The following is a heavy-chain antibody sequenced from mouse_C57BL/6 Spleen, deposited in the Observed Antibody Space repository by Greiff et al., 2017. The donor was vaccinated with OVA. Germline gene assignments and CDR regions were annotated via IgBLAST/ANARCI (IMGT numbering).Heavy chain of an antibody. D-gene: IGHD1-1*01. V-gene: IGHV6-6*01. CDR1: GFTFSDAW. CDR3: TRRIYYYGSSPYYAMDY. Sequence: EVMLVESGGGLVQPGGSMKLSCAASGFTFSDAWMDWVRQSPEKGLEWVAEIRNKANNHATYYAESVKGRFTISRDDSKSSVYLQMNSLRAEDTGIYYCTRRIYYYGSSPYYAMDYWGQGTSVTVSS. CDR2: IRNKANNHAT. J-gene: IGHJ4*01.